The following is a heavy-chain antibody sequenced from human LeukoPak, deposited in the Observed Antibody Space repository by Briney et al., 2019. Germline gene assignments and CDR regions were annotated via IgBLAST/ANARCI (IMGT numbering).Heavy chain of an antibody. V-gene: IGHV3-30*14. Sequence: PGGSLRLSCEASGFTFSSYSIHWVRQAPGKGLEWVAVISYDGYNKYYADSVKGRFTISRDNSKNTLYLQMNSLRAEDTAVYYCAREAVTRNYFDYWGQGTLVTVSS. D-gene: IGHD4-17*01. J-gene: IGHJ4*02. CDR2: ISYDGYNK. CDR1: GFTFSSYS. CDR3: AREAVTRNYFDY.